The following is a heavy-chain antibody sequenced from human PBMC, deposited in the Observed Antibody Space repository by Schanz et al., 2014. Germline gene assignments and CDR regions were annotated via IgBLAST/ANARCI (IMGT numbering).Heavy chain of an antibody. Sequence: EVQLVESGGGLVQPGRSLRLSCAASGFTFDDHAMHWVRQVPGKGLEWVSGISWNSGNIAYADSVKGRFTISRDNAKNSLYLQMNSLRAEDTALYYCARDSGSSSWYPSDYWGQGTLVTVSS. CDR3: ARDSGSSSWYPSDY. D-gene: IGHD6-13*01. CDR1: GFTFDDHA. J-gene: IGHJ4*02. V-gene: IGHV3-9*01. CDR2: ISWNSGNI.